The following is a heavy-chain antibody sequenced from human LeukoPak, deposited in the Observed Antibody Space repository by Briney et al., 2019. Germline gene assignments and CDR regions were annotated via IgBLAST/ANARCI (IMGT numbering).Heavy chain of an antibody. D-gene: IGHD3-22*01. CDR2: INTGGTT. CDR1: GDSISSGSYY. Sequence: PSETLSLTCTVSGDSISSGSYYWSWIRQPAGKGPEYIGRINTGGTTNYNPSLRSRVTILVDTSKNQFSLNLGSVSAADTAVYYCARTLLPAVKGAFDIWGQGTMVTVSS. J-gene: IGHJ3*02. CDR3: ARTLLPAVKGAFDI. V-gene: IGHV4-61*02.